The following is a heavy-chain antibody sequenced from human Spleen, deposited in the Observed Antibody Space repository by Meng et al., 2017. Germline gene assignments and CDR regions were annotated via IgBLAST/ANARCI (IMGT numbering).Heavy chain of an antibody. Sequence: VQLVQPGGEVEKPGASVKVSCKPSGGTFSSYGMHWVRQAPGKGLEWVAVIWYDGSNKYYADSVKGRFTISRDNSKNSLYLQMNSLRAEDTAVYYCAKGRWGALVTLDYWGQGTLVTVSS. D-gene: IGHD5-18*01. CDR1: GGTFSSYG. CDR2: IWYDGSNK. CDR3: AKGRWGALVTLDY. V-gene: IGHV3-33*03. J-gene: IGHJ4*02.